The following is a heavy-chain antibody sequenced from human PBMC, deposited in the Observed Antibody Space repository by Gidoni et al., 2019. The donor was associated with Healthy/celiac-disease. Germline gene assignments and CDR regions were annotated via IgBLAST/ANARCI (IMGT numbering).Heavy chain of an antibody. J-gene: IGHJ4*02. Sequence: QVQLVESGGGLVKPGGSLRLSCAASGFPFSAYYMSWIRQAPGKGLEWVSYISSSSSYTNYADSVKGRFTISRDNAKNSLYLQMNSLRAEDTAVYYCARDWGDGYRGARAFDYWGQGTLVTVSS. V-gene: IGHV3-11*06. CDR3: ARDWGDGYRGARAFDY. D-gene: IGHD3-16*01. CDR1: GFPFSAYY. CDR2: ISSSSSYT.